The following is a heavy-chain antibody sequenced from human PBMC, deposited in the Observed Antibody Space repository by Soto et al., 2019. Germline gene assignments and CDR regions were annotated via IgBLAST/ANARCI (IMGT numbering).Heavy chain of an antibody. CDR3: AREPVPDHVYYGLDV. J-gene: IGHJ6*02. V-gene: IGHV4-30-4*01. D-gene: IGHD2-8*01. CDR2: IYYSGST. Sequence: PSETLSLTCTISGGPISNGDYYWNWIRQSPGKGLEWIGYIYYSGSTYYNPSLKSRVTMFVDTSNNQFSLKLTSVTVADTAVYYCAREPVPDHVYYGLDVWGQGTTVTVYS. CDR1: GGPISNGDYY.